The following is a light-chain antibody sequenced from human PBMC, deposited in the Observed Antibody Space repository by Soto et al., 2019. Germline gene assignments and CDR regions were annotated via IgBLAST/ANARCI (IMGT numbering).Light chain of an antibody. V-gene: IGKV1-5*01. CDR3: QQYNSYPWT. CDR1: QSISSW. Sequence: IQMTQSPSTLSVSVGDRVTITCQASQSISSWLAWYQQKPGKAPKLLIYDASSLESGVPSRVSGSGSGTEFTLTITSLQPDDFATYYCQQYNSYPWTFGQGTKVDIK. J-gene: IGKJ1*01. CDR2: DAS.